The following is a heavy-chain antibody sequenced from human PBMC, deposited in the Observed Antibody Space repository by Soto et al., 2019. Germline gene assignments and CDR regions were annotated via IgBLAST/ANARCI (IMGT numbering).Heavy chain of an antibody. CDR2: IYSGGST. V-gene: IGHV3-66*01. CDR1: GFTVSSNY. CDR3: AKSTPNYGSGSYRLTVIDY. Sequence: GGSLRLSCAASGFTVSSNYMSWVRQAPGKGLEWVSVIYSGGSTYYADSVKGRFTISRDNSKNTLYLQMNSLRAEDTAVYYCAKSTPNYGSGSYRLTVIDYWGQGTLVTVSS. D-gene: IGHD3-10*01. J-gene: IGHJ4*02.